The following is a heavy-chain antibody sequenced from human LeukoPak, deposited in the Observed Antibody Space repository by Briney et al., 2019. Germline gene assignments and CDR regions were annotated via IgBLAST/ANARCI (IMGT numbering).Heavy chain of an antibody. CDR1: GYTFTSYG. CDR3: AREVVVVAATQGDYYYGMDV. CDR2: ISAYNGNT. Sequence: ASVKVSCKASGYTFTSYGISWVRQAPGQGLEWIGWISAYNGNTNYAQKLQGRVTMTTDTSTSTAYMELRSLRSDDTAVYYCAREVVVVAATQGDYYYGMDVWGQGTTVTVSS. D-gene: IGHD2-15*01. V-gene: IGHV1-18*01. J-gene: IGHJ6*02.